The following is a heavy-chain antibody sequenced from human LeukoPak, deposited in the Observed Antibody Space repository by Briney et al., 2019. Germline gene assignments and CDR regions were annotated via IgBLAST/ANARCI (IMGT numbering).Heavy chain of an antibody. CDR1: GFTFSAYA. CDR3: VRDPSGSGFAFDS. D-gene: IGHD1-1*01. Sequence: GGSLRLSCSASGFTFSAYAMHWVRQAPGKGLEWVAFIWFDGSNKHYADSVKGRFTISRDKSEDTLYLQMNSLRAEDTAVYYCVRDPSGSGFAFDSWGQGALVTVSS. CDR2: IWFDGSNK. J-gene: IGHJ4*02. V-gene: IGHV3-33*08.